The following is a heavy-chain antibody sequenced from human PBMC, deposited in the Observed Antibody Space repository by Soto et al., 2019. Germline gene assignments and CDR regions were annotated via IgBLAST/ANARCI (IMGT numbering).Heavy chain of an antibody. Sequence: QVRLVQSGAEVQKPGTSVKVSCKASGYTFSDYYLHWVRQAPGQGLEWMGWISPKSGGTHFAPKFEGRGTLTTDTSISTAFMEVSRLSSDDTAVYYCARGPRTQLWFPSVYWGQGTLVTVSS. CDR1: GYTFSDYY. D-gene: IGHD5-18*01. J-gene: IGHJ4*02. CDR3: ARGPRTQLWFPSVY. CDR2: ISPKSGGT. V-gene: IGHV1-2*02.